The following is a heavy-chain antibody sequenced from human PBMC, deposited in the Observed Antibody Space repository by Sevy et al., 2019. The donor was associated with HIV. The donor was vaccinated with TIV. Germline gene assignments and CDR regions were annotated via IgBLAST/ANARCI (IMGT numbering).Heavy chain of an antibody. CDR3: ARDQANTAMAKARGNYYYYYYMDV. CDR1: GFTFDDYG. V-gene: IGHV3-20*04. D-gene: IGHD5-18*01. J-gene: IGHJ6*03. Sequence: GGSLRLSCAASGFTFDDYGMSWVRQAPGKGLEWVSGINWNGGSTGYADSVKGRFTISRDNAKNSLYLQMNSLRAEDTALYYCARDQANTAMAKARGNYYYYYYMDVWGKGTTVTVSS. CDR2: INWNGGST.